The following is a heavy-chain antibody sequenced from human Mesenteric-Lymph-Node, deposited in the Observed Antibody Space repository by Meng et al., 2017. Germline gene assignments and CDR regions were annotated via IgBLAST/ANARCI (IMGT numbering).Heavy chain of an antibody. Sequence: PRSVLTTPCASVTVSFSGSGFTFSNYAVNWVRQAPGQGLEWLAWINTNDENPTYAQGFSRRFVFYFDTSFRTAILLISSLKAEDTAVYYSARVAPSGYRYFDYWGQGTLVTVSS. V-gene: IGHV7-4-1*02. J-gene: IGHJ4*02. CDR2: INTNDENP. D-gene: IGHD3-3*01. CDR3: ARVAPSGYRYFDY. CDR1: GFTFSNYA.